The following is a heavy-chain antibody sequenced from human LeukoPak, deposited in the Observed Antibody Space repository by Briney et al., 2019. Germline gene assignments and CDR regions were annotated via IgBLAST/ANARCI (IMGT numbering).Heavy chain of an antibody. CDR3: ARDWAPGVSGSYSTWFDP. Sequence: GGSLRLSCAASGFTFSSYAMHWVRQAPGKVLEWVAVISYDRSNKYYADSVKGRFTISRDNSKNTLYLQMNSLRAEDTAVYYCARDWAPGVSGSYSTWFDPWGQGTLVTVSS. D-gene: IGHD1-26*01. V-gene: IGHV3-30*04. J-gene: IGHJ5*02. CDR1: GFTFSSYA. CDR2: ISYDRSNK.